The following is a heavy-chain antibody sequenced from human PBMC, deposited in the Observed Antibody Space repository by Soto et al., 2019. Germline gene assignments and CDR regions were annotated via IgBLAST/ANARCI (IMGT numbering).Heavy chain of an antibody. CDR2: VYNDGSA. V-gene: IGHV4-4*02. CDR1: GVSISSGNW. J-gene: IGHJ4*02. CDR3: ARLVYDSRLNYLYFDH. D-gene: IGHD3-22*01. Sequence: PSETLSLTCDVSGVSISSGNWWSWVRQPPGKGLEWIAEVYNDGSANYHPSLESRATISVDRSKIQFSLRLSSVTAADTGKYYCARLVYDSRLNYLYFDHWGQGTLVTVSS.